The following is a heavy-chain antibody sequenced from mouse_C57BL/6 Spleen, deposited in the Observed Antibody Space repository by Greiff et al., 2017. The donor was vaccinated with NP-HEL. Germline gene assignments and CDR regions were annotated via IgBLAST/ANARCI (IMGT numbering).Heavy chain of an antibody. D-gene: IGHD2-5*01. CDR1: GFTFSDYG. CDR2: ISSGSSTI. Sequence: EVQGVESGGGLVKPGGSLKLSCAASGFTFSDYGMHWVRQAPEKGLEWVAYISSGSSTIYYADTVKGRFTISRDNAKNTLFLQMTSLRSEDTAMYYCARPTYYSNPAWFAYWGQGTLVTVSA. CDR3: ARPTYYSNPAWFAY. V-gene: IGHV5-17*01. J-gene: IGHJ3*01.